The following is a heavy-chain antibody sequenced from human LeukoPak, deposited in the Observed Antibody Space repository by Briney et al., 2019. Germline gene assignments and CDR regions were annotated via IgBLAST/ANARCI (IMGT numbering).Heavy chain of an antibody. CDR1: GYTFTSYG. J-gene: IGHJ3*02. V-gene: IGHV1-18*01. D-gene: IGHD3-16*01. Sequence: VASVKVSCKASGYTFTSYGISWVRQAPGQGLEWMGWISAYNGNTNYAQKLQGRVTMTTDTSTSTAYMELRSLRSDDTAVYYCARALIAHYDYVWGSFATSFDIWGQGTMVTVSS. CDR2: ISAYNGNT. CDR3: ARALIAHYDYVWGSFATSFDI.